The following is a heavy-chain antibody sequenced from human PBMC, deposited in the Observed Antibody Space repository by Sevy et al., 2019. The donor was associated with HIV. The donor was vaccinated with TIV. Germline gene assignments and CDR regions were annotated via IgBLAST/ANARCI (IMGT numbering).Heavy chain of an antibody. D-gene: IGHD3-10*01. CDR2: ISYDGNNK. CDR3: AKDHNLWSEGGFLHH. CDR1: GFTFSSYA. Sequence: GGSLILSCAASGFTFSSYAIHWVRQTPGKGLEWVAVISYDGNNKYYADSVKGRFTVSRDNSKNTLYAQMNSLRAEDTAVYYCAKDHNLWSEGGFLHHWGQGTLVTVSS. V-gene: IGHV3-30*18. J-gene: IGHJ1*01.